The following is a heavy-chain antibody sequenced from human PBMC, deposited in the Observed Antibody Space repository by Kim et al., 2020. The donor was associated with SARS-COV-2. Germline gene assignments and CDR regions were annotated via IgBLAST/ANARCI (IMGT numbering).Heavy chain of an antibody. J-gene: IGHJ6*02. CDR3: ARDRLLWFGTANYYYYYGMDV. CDR2: INSDGSST. V-gene: IGHV3-74*01. D-gene: IGHD3-10*01. CDR1: GFTFSSYW. Sequence: GGSLRLSCAASGFTFSSYWMHWVRQAPGKGLVWVSRINSDGSSTSYADSVKGRFTISRDNAKNTLYLQMNSLRAEDTAVYYCARDRLLWFGTANYYYYYGMDVWGQGTTVTVSS.